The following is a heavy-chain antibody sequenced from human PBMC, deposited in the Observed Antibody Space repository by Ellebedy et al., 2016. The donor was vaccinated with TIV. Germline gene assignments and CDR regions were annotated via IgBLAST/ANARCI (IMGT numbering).Heavy chain of an antibody. CDR2: MNPNSSNT. J-gene: IGHJ4*02. CDR3: ARGGAATH. V-gene: IGHV1-8*02. Sequence: ASVKVSCKTSGYTFTAYHIHWVRQATGQGLEWMGWMNPNSSNTGYAQKFQGRVTMTRNTSISTAYMELSSLRSEDTAVYYCARGGAATHWGQGTLVTVSS. D-gene: IGHD6-13*01. CDR1: GYTFTAYH.